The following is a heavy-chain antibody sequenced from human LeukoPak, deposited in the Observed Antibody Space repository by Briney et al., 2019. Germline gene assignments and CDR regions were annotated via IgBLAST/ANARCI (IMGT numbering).Heavy chain of an antibody. V-gene: IGHV4-30-2*01. J-gene: IGHJ4*02. Sequence: PSQTLSLTCTVSGGSISSGGYYWSWIRQPPGKGLEWIGYIYHSGSTYYNPSLKSRVTISVDRSKNQFSLKLSSVTAADTAVYYCARAPPDGYSDQWGQGTLVTVSS. CDR3: ARAPPDGYSDQ. D-gene: IGHD5-24*01. CDR2: IYHSGST. CDR1: GGSISSGGYY.